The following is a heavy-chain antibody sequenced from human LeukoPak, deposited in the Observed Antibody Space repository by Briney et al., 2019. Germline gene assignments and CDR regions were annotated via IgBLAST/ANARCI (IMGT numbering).Heavy chain of an antibody. CDR1: GGSISSYY. D-gene: IGHD3-10*01. J-gene: IGHJ5*02. CDR3: ARRETYYYGSGSYSWFDP. CDR2: IYYSGST. Sequence: SETLSLTCTVSGGSISSYYWSWIRQPPGKGLEWIGYIYYSGSTNYNPPLKSRVTISVDTSKNQFSLKLSSVTAADTAVYYCARRETYYYGSGSYSWFDPWGQGTLVTVSS. V-gene: IGHV4-59*01.